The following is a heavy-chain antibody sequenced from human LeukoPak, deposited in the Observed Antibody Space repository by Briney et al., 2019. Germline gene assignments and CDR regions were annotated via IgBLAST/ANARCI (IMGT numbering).Heavy chain of an antibody. D-gene: IGHD3-3*01. V-gene: IGHV4-59*01. CDR3: ARGSQRITVFGVVTDY. Sequence: SETLSLTCAVSEMSFSAYYWNWIRQSPGKGLEWIGYIYYTGSTNYNPSLKSRVTISVDTSKNQFSLKLSSVTAADTAVYFCARGSQRITVFGVVTDYWGQGTLVTVSS. CDR2: IYYTGST. CDR1: EMSFSAYY. J-gene: IGHJ4*02.